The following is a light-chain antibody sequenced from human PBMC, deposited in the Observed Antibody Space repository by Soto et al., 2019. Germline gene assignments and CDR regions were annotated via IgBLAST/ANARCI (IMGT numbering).Light chain of an antibody. Sequence: QSVLTQLPSVSAAPGQKVTISCSGTSSNIGRNYVAWYQQLPGTAPKLLIYDNDKRPSGIPDRFSGSKSGTSATLGITGLQTGDEADYYCGTWDSSLSDAVVFGEGTKLTVL. V-gene: IGLV1-51*01. J-gene: IGLJ2*01. CDR2: DND. CDR1: SSNIGRNY. CDR3: GTWDSSLSDAVV.